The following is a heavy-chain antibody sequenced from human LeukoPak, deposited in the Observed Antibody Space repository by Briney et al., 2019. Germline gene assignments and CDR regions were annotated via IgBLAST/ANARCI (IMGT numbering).Heavy chain of an antibody. V-gene: IGHV1-69*02. CDR2: IIPILGIA. D-gene: IGHD2-2*01. CDR1: GGTFSSYT. CDR3: AIDCSSTSCYQGNVC. Sequence: SVKVSCKASGGTFSSYTISWVRQAPGQGLEWMGRIIPILGIANYAQKFQGRVTITADKSTSTAYMELSSLRSEDTAVYYCAIDCSSTSCYQGNVCWGQGTLVTVSS. J-gene: IGHJ4*02.